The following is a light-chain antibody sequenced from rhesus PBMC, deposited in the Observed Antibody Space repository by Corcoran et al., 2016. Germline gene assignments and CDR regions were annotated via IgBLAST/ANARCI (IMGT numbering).Light chain of an antibody. Sequence: DIQMTQSPSSLSASVGDTVTITCRASQGISSYLTWFQQKPGKAPKLRIYDVSNLESGVPSRFSGSGSGTDFTLTISSLQPEDFAAYYCLQHNSYPRTFGQGTKVEIK. CDR2: DVS. V-gene: IGKV1-28*03. J-gene: IGKJ1*01. CDR1: QGISSY. CDR3: LQHNSYPRT.